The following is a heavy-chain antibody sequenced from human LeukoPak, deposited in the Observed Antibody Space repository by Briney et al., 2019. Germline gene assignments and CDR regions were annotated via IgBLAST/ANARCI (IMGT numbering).Heavy chain of an antibody. CDR1: GGSISSSSYY. CDR2: MYYSGNT. D-gene: IGHD5-18*01. J-gene: IGHJ4*02. Sequence: PSETLSLTCTVSGGSISSSSYYWGWIRQPPETGLEWIGTMYYSGNTYYNPSLKTRVSMSVDTSKNQFSLKLSSVTAADTAVYYCARRLPSTSMVTGFDSWGQGTLVTVSS. V-gene: IGHV4-39*01. CDR3: ARRLPSTSMVTGFDS.